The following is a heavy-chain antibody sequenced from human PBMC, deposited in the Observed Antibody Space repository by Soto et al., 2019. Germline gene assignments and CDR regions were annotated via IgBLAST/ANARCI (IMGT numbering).Heavy chain of an antibody. CDR3: ARGHCSSTSCSTDYYYGMDV. V-gene: IGHV1-18*01. J-gene: IGHJ6*02. Sequence: ALVKVSCKASGYTFTSYGISWVRQAPGQGLEWMGWISAYNGNTNYAQKLQGRVTMTTDTSTSTAYMELRSLRSDDTAVYYCARGHCSSTSCSTDYYYGMDVWGQGTTVTVSS. CDR2: ISAYNGNT. CDR1: GYTFTSYG. D-gene: IGHD2-2*01.